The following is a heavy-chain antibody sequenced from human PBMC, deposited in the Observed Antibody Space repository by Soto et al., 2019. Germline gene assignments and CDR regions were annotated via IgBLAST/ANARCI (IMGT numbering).Heavy chain of an antibody. J-gene: IGHJ4*02. CDR1: GGSINSNDW. CDR2: IYHGGNI. Sequence: PQTLSLTCAVPGGSINSNDWSNWVRQPPGKGLEWIGEIYHGGNIIYNPSLQSRVTISVDKSKNQFSLKVSSVTAADTAIYYWARDHQDASSWSFEYWGQGIQVTVAS. D-gene: IGHD3-22*01. V-gene: IGHV4-4*03. CDR3: ARDHQDASSWSFEY.